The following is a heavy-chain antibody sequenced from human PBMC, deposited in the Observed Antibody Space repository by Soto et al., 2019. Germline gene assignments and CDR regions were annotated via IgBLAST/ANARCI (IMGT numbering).Heavy chain of an antibody. CDR3: ATYRRDSSGWEP. CDR2: IYYSGST. Sequence: TSETLSLTSTVSGGSISSSSYYWGWIRQPPGKGLEWIGSIYYSGSTYYNPSLKSRVTISVDTSKNQFSLKLSSVTAADTAVYYCATYRRDSSGWEPWGQGTLVTVSS. D-gene: IGHD6-19*01. V-gene: IGHV4-39*01. J-gene: IGHJ4*02. CDR1: GGSISSSSYY.